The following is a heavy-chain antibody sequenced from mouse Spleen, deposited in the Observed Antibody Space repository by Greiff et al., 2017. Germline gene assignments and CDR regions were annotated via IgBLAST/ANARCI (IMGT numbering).Heavy chain of an antibody. D-gene: IGHD1-1*02. J-gene: IGHJ2*01. CDR2: IRSKSSNYAT. CDR1: GFTFNTYA. Sequence: DVQLVESGGGLVQPKGSLKLSCAASGFTFNTYAMHWVRQAPGKGLEWVARIRSKSSNYATYYADSVKDRFTISRDDSQSMLYLQMNNLKTEDTAMYYCVRELLRWYYFDYWGQGTTLTVSS. V-gene: IGHV10-3*01. CDR3: VRELLRWYYFDY.